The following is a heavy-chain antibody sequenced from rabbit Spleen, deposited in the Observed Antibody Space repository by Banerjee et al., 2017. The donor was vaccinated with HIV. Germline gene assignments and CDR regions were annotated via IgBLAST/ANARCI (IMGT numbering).Heavy chain of an antibody. CDR3: ARNYVNAFDP. V-gene: IGHV1S40*01. CDR1: GFSFSSGYW. J-gene: IGHJ2*01. CDR2: IYTGNGVT. D-gene: IGHD1-1*01. Sequence: QSLEESGGDLVKPGASLTLTCTASGFSFSSGYWICWVRQAPGKELELIACIYTGNGVTGYASWAKGRVTISKTSTTVDLKMTGLTAADTATYFCARNYVNAFDPWGPGTLVHRL.